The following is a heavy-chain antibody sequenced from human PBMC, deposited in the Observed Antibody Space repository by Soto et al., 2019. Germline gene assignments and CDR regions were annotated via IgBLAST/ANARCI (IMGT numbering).Heavy chain of an antibody. CDR2: TFVTGAT. Sequence: QVQLQESGPGLVTSSETLSLICFVSGEALGSGQSYWNWIRQAPGKGLEWIGQTFVTGATKYSASLKCRVTMSVDTSKSQISLTLASVTAADSATYFCARGRSDSAGSSFGRRMDVWGQGTTVTVSS. J-gene: IGHJ6*02. V-gene: IGHV4-61*01. CDR3: ARGRSDSAGSSFGRRMDV. D-gene: IGHD3-10*01. CDR1: GEALGSGQSY.